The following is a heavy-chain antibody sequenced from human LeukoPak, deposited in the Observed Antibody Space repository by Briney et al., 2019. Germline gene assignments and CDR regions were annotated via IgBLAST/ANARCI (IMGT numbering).Heavy chain of an antibody. J-gene: IGHJ4*02. CDR3: AKIEGKYQLANVPDH. V-gene: IGHV3-30*02. CDR1: GFTFSTNG. Sequence: GGSLKLSGAASGFTFSTNGMHWVRQAPGKGLEWVAFIRYDGNNKYYADFVKGRFTISRDNSKNTLYLHMNSLRTEDTAVYYCAKIEGKYQLANVPDHWGQGTLVTVSS. CDR2: IRYDGNNK. D-gene: IGHD2-2*01.